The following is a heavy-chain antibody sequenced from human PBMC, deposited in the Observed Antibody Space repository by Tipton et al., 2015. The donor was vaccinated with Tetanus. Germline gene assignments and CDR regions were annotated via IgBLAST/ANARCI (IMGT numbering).Heavy chain of an antibody. J-gene: IGHJ4*02. D-gene: IGHD3-10*01. CDR3: ARAYYYGSMYYFDY. Sequence: SLRLSCEGSGFTFSSYSMNWVRQAPGKGLEWISYIGSFSRTTNYADSVRGRFTTFRDNARNSVYLQMNSLRAEDTAVYYCARAYYYGSMYYFDYWGQGTLVTVSS. V-gene: IGHV3-48*04. CDR2: IGSFSRTT. CDR1: GFTFSSYS.